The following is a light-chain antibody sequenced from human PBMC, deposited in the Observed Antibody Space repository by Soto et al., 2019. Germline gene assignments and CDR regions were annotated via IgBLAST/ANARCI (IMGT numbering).Light chain of an antibody. Sequence: EIVLTQSPGTLSLSPGEGATLSCRASQSVTSNYLAWYQQKPGQAPRLLIYGASTRAAGVPDRFSGSGSGTDFTLTMTRLEPEDCAVYYCQPSGRSPLLYTCGRGTKLGVK. CDR2: GAS. CDR1: QSVTSNY. V-gene: IGKV3-20*01. J-gene: IGKJ2*01. CDR3: QPSGRSPLLYT.